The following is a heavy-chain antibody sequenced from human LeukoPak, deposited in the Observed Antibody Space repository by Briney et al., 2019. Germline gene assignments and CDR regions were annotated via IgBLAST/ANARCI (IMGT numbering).Heavy chain of an antibody. J-gene: IGHJ4*02. D-gene: IGHD3-22*01. CDR3: ARATDYYDSSGYPYFDY. Sequence: PSETLSLTCTVSGGSISSGGYYWSWIRQHPGEGLEWIGYIYYSGSTYYNPSLKSRVTISVDTSKNQFSLKLSSVTAADTAVYYCARATDYYDSSGYPYFDYWGQGTLVTVSS. CDR2: IYYSGST. V-gene: IGHV4-31*03. CDR1: GGSISSGGYY.